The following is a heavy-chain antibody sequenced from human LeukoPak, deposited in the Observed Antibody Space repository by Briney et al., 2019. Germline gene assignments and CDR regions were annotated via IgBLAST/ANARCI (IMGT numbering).Heavy chain of an antibody. Sequence: GGSLRLSCAASGFTFSSYGMHWVRQAPGKGLEWVAFIRYDGSNKYYADSVKGRFTISRDNSKNTLYLQMNSLRAEDTAVYYCAKAGIEGPSYFDYWGQGTLVTVSS. V-gene: IGHV3-30*02. J-gene: IGHJ4*02. CDR1: GFTFSSYG. CDR2: IRYDGSNK. CDR3: AKAGIEGPSYFDY.